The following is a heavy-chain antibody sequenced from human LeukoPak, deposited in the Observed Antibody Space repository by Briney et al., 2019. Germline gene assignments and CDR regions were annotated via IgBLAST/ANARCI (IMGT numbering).Heavy chain of an antibody. CDR3: ARGDFWSGYSLRLYYYGMDV. D-gene: IGHD3-3*01. CDR2: IYYSGST. Sequence: SETLSLTCTVSGGSISSYYWSWIRQPPGKGLEWIGYIYYSGSTNYNPSLKSRVTISVDTSKNQFSLKLSSVTAADTAVYYCARGDFWSGYSLRLYYYGMDVWGQGTTVTVSS. V-gene: IGHV4-59*12. CDR1: GGSISSYY. J-gene: IGHJ6*02.